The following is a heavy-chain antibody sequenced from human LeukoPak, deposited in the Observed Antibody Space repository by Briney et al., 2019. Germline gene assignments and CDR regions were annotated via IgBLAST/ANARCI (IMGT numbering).Heavy chain of an antibody. J-gene: IGHJ3*02. CDR1: GSPISSGSYY. CDR3: ARVTTVTTWSAFDI. Sequence: SETLSLTCTVSGSPISSGSYYWSWIRQPAGKGLEWIGHIYTSGSTNYNPSLKSRVTMSVDTSKNQFSLRLSSVTAADTAVYYCARVTTVTTWSAFDIWGQGTMVTVSS. CDR2: IYTSGST. D-gene: IGHD4-17*01. V-gene: IGHV4-61*09.